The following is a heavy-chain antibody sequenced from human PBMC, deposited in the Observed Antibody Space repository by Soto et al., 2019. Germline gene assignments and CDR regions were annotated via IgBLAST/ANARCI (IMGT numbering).Heavy chain of an antibody. D-gene: IGHD3-22*01. CDR1: GGTFSSYA. J-gene: IGHJ5*02. CDR2: INPNSGGT. Sequence: QVQLVQSGAEVKKPGSSVKVSCKASGGTFSSYAISWVRQAPGQGLEWMGGINPNSGGTNYAQKFQGRVTMLREASISTAYMKLSRLRSDEAAVYYCARDQNTYYYDSCGYSGRQSWFDPWGQGTLVTVSS. CDR3: ARDQNTYYYDSCGYSGRQSWFDP. V-gene: IGHV1-2*02.